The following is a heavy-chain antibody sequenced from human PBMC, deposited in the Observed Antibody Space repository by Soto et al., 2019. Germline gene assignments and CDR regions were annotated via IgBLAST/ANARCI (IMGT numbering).Heavy chain of an antibody. CDR1: GGSISSRGYY. Sequence: QLQLQESGPGLVKPSETLSLTCTVSGGSISSRGYYWGWIRQPPGKGLEWIGTIYYSGSTYYNPSIKSPVTISVDTSKNQSSPKLSSVTAADTAVYYCATRNWFDPWGQGTLVTVSS. V-gene: IGHV4-39*01. J-gene: IGHJ5*02. CDR3: ATRNWFDP. CDR2: IYYSGST.